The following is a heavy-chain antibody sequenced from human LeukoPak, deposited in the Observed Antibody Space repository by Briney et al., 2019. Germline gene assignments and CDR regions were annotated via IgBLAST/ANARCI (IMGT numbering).Heavy chain of an antibody. V-gene: IGHV4-34*01. CDR2: INHGGST. CDR3: AREGDSSSVGWFDP. J-gene: IGHJ5*02. CDR1: GGSFSGDF. D-gene: IGHD6-13*01. Sequence: SETLSLTCAVYGGSFSGDFWSWIRQSPGKGLEWIGEINHGGSTTYNPSLQSRVTMSVGTSKNQFSLKLSSVTAADTAVYYCAREGDSSSVGWFDPWGQGTLVTVSS.